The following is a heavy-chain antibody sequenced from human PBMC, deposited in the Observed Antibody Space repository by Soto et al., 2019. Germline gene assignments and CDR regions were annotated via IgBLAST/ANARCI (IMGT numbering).Heavy chain of an antibody. CDR2: INAENGHT. D-gene: IGHD3-16*02. Sequence: VPLVQSGSEVKNPGASVKVSCKASGYTFTNYGISWVRQAPGQGLEWVGWINAENGHTNYAQKFQGRVTITADTSTATGYMDLRSLRSDDTAVYYCARDIRYDVDYWGQGTLVTVSS. J-gene: IGHJ4*02. CDR1: GYTFTNYG. V-gene: IGHV1-18*01. CDR3: ARDIRYDVDY.